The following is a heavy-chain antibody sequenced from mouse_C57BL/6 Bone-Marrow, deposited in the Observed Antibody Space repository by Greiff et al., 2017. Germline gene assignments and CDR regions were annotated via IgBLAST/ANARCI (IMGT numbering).Heavy chain of an antibody. CDR1: GYTFTSYW. Sequence: QVQLQQPGAELVRPGSSVKLSCKASGYTFTSYWMHWVKQRPIQGLEWIGNIDPSDSETHYNQKFKDKATLTVDKSSSTAYMQLSSLTSEDSAVYYCAGRNYGSAPFDYWGRGTTLTVSS. J-gene: IGHJ2*01. CDR3: AGRNYGSAPFDY. V-gene: IGHV1-52*01. CDR2: IDPSDSET. D-gene: IGHD1-1*01.